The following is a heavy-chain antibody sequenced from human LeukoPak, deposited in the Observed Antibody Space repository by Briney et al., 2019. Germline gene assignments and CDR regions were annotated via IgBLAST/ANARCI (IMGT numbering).Heavy chain of an antibody. D-gene: IGHD2-15*01. J-gene: IGHJ4*02. CDR2: ISYDGINK. CDR3: ARAGYCSGGSCYGSDY. CDR1: GFTFSTYA. Sequence: GRSLRLSCAASGFTFSTYAMHWVRQAPGKGLEWVARISYDGINKYYADSVKGRFTISRDNSKNTLYLQMDSLRAEDTAVYYCARAGYCSGGSCYGSDYWGQGTLVSVSS. V-gene: IGHV3-30-3*01.